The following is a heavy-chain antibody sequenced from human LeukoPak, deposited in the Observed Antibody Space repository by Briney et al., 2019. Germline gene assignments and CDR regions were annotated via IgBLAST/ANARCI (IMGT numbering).Heavy chain of an antibody. J-gene: IGHJ6*02. D-gene: IGHD2-21*02. CDR3: AKDMAVTHYYGMDV. Sequence: GRSLRLSCAASGFTFNSFGMHWVRQAPGKGLEWVAVISYDGSNKYFADSVKGRFAISRDNSKNTLYLQVNSLRAEDTAVYYCAKDMAVTHYYGMDVWGQGPTVTVSS. CDR2: ISYDGSNK. V-gene: IGHV3-30*18. CDR1: GFTFNSFG.